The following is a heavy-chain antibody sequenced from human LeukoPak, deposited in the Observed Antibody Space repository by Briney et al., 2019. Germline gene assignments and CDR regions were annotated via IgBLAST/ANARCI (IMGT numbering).Heavy chain of an antibody. D-gene: IGHD2-15*01. V-gene: IGHV3-23*01. CDR2: ISAGSTNT. CDR3: AKNSYY. CDR1: GFTFNNYA. J-gene: IGHJ4*02. Sequence: GGSLRLSCAASGFTFNNYAMTWVRQAPGKGLEWVSVISAGSTNTYYADSVKGRFTISRDDSNSILYLQMNSLRAEDTAVYYCAKNSYYWGQGTLVTVSS.